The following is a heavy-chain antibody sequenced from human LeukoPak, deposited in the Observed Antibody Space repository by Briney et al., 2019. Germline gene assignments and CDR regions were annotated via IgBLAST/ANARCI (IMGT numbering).Heavy chain of an antibody. CDR2: IYYSGST. D-gene: IGHD5-24*01. J-gene: IGHJ5*02. CDR3: ARAETIVEMATIDWFDP. CDR1: GGSISSSSYY. V-gene: IGHV4-61*01. Sequence: SETLSLTCTVSGGSISSSSYYWSWIRQPPGKGLEWIGYIYYSGSTNYNPSLKSRVTISVDTSKNQFSLKLSSVTAADTAVYYCARAETIVEMATIDWFDPWGQGTLVTVSS.